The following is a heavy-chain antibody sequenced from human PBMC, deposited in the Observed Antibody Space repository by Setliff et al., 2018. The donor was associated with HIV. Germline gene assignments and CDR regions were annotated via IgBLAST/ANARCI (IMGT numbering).Heavy chain of an antibody. J-gene: IGHJ4*02. Sequence: SETLSLTCNVSGASTNAYFLSWVRHPAGKGLEWIGHIYTSGIPTHNPSLKSRVTMSLDTSKEQFSLRLRSVTAADTAIYYCAREPSPSQWQPLYFDVWGRGIRVTVSS. CDR2: IYTSGIP. V-gene: IGHV4-4*07. CDR1: GASTNAYF. CDR3: AREPSPSQWQPLYFDV. D-gene: IGHD6-19*01.